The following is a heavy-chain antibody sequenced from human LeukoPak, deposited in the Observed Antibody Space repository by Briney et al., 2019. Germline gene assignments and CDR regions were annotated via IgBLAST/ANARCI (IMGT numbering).Heavy chain of an antibody. CDR1: GYTFTGYY. CDR2: INPNSGGT. CDR3: ARETLNVLRFLEWSIFGLDY. Sequence: ASVKVSCKASGYTFTGYYMHWVRQAPGQGLEWMGRINPNSGGTNYAQKFQGRVTMTRDTSISTAYMELSRLRSDDTAVYYCARETLNVLRFLEWSIFGLDYWGQGTLVTVSS. V-gene: IGHV1-2*06. J-gene: IGHJ4*02. D-gene: IGHD3-3*01.